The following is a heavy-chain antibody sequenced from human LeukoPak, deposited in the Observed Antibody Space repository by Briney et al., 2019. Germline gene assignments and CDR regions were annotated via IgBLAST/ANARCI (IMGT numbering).Heavy chain of an antibody. CDR3: ARDILKTYFYGSGSHYTKPPGDYYGMDV. D-gene: IGHD3-10*01. Sequence: GGSLRLSCAASGFTFSSYAMHWVRQAPGKGLEWVAVIWNDGSKKHYADSVKGRFTISRDNSKRKLFLQMNSLGAEDTAVYYCARDILKTYFYGSGSHYTKPPGDYYGMDVWGQGTTVTVSS. CDR1: GFTFSSYA. CDR2: IWNDGSKK. J-gene: IGHJ6*02. V-gene: IGHV3-33*08.